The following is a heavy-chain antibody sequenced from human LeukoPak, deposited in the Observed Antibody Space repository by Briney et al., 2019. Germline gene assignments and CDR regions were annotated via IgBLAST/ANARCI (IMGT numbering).Heavy chain of an antibody. CDR1: GGSFSGYY. CDR2: INHSGST. Sequence: SETLSLTCAVYGGSFSGYYWSWIRQPPGKGLVWIGEINHSGSTNYNPSLKSRVTISVDTSKNQFSLKLSSVTAADTAVYYCARHTGYCSSTSCFGWFDPWGQGTLVTVSS. D-gene: IGHD2-2*01. V-gene: IGHV4-34*01. J-gene: IGHJ5*02. CDR3: ARHTGYCSSTSCFGWFDP.